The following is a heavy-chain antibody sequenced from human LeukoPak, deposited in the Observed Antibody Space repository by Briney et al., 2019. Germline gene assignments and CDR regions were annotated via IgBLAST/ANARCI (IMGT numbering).Heavy chain of an antibody. CDR3: ASLGGLVNEAVALRFGDY. CDR1: GGSISSSSYY. J-gene: IGHJ4*02. Sequence: SETLSLTCTVSGGSISSSSYYWGWIRQPPGKGLEWIGSIYYSGSTYYNPSLKSRVTISVDTSKNQFSLKLSSVTAADTAVYYCASLGGLVNEAVALRFGDYWGQGTLVTVSS. V-gene: IGHV4-39*01. D-gene: IGHD3-16*01. CDR2: IYYSGST.